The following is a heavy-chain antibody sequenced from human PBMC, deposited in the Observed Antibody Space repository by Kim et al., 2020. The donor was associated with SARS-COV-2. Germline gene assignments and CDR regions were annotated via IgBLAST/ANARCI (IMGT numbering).Heavy chain of an antibody. CDR3: AREGRITMVRGVIVWFDP. D-gene: IGHD3-10*01. CDR2: IYYSGST. Sequence: SETLSLTCTVSGGSISSSSYYWGWIRQPPGKGLEWIGSIYYSGSTYYNPSLKSRVTISVDTSKNQFSLKLSSVTAADTAVYYCAREGRITMVRGVIVWFDPWGQGTLVTVSS. CDR1: GGSISSSSYY. J-gene: IGHJ5*02. V-gene: IGHV4-39*07.